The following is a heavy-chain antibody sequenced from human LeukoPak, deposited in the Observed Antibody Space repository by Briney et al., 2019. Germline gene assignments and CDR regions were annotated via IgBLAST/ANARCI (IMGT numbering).Heavy chain of an antibody. CDR1: GYTFTSYD. J-gene: IGHJ6*03. CDR2: MNPNSGNT. V-gene: IGHV1-8*01. D-gene: IGHD3-16*02. Sequence: ASVKVSCKASGYTFTSYDINWVRQATGQGLEWMGWMNPNSGNTGYAQKFQGRVTMTRNTSISTAYMELSSLRSEDTAVYYCARRVRLGELSLFYYYYYYMDVWGKGTTVTISS. CDR3: ARRVRLGELSLFYYYYYYMDV.